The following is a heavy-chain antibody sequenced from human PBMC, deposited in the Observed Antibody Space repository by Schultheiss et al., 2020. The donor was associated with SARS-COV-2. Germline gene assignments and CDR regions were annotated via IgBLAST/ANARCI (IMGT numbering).Heavy chain of an antibody. D-gene: IGHD4-17*01. V-gene: IGHV4-61*01. Sequence: SETLSLTCTVSGGSISSSSYYWSWIRQPPGKGLECIGYIYYSGSTNYNPSLKSRVTISVDTSKNQFSLKLRSVTDADTALYYCARASTETLALPDDYWGQGTLVTVSS. CDR3: ARASTETLALPDDY. J-gene: IGHJ4*02. CDR1: GGSISSSSYY. CDR2: IYYSGST.